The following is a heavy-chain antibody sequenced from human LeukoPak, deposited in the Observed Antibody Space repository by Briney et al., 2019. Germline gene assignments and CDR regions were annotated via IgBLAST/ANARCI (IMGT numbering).Heavy chain of an antibody. Sequence: SVKVSCKASGGTFSSYAISWVRQAPGQGLEWMGGIIPIFGTANYAQKFQGRVTITADKSTSTAYMELSSLRSEDTAVYYCARGRSDYVWGSYRDPNYYYYYMDVWGKGTTVTVSS. CDR3: ARGRSDYVWGSYRDPNYYYYYMDV. CDR2: IIPIFGTA. V-gene: IGHV1-69*06. D-gene: IGHD3-16*01. J-gene: IGHJ6*03. CDR1: GGTFSSYA.